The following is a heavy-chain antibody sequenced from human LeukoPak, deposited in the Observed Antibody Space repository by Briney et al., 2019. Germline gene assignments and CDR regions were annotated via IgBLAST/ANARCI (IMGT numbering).Heavy chain of an antibody. CDR3: ARGCGREAGGDCYSSLYWYFDL. CDR1: GYTFTSYY. J-gene: IGHJ2*01. V-gene: IGHV1-46*01. D-gene: IGHD2-21*02. CDR2: INPSGGST. Sequence: ASVKVSCKASGYTFTSYYMHWVRQAPGQGLEWMGIINPSGGSTSYAQKFQGRVTMTRDTSTSTVYMELSSLRSEDTAVYYCARGCGREAGGDCYSSLYWYFDLWGRGTLVTVSS.